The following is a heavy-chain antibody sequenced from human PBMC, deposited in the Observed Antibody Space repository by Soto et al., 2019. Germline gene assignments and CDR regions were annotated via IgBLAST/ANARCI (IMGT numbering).Heavy chain of an antibody. V-gene: IGHV3-23*01. CDR3: ARAGINWFDP. J-gene: IGHJ5*02. Sequence: GGSLRLSCAASGFTFSSNAMSWVRQVPGKGLEWVSGITGSGGITHYADSVKGRFTISRDNSRNTLHLQMNYLRVEDTAVYYCARAGINWFDPWGQGTLVTVSS. CDR2: ITGSGGIT. D-gene: IGHD1-20*01. CDR1: GFTFSSNA.